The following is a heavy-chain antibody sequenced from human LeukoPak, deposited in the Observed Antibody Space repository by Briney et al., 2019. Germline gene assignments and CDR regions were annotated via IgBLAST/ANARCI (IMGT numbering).Heavy chain of an antibody. Sequence: PSKTLSLTCTVSGGPVSSGSYYWSWIRQPPGKGLEWIGYIYYSGSTNYNPSLKSRVTISVDTSKNQFSLKLSSVTAADTAVYYCAREAGIAAAGTGVGTFDYWGQGTLVTVSS. CDR2: IYYSGST. V-gene: IGHV4-61*01. J-gene: IGHJ4*02. CDR1: GGPVSSGSYY. CDR3: AREAGIAAAGTGVGTFDY. D-gene: IGHD6-13*01.